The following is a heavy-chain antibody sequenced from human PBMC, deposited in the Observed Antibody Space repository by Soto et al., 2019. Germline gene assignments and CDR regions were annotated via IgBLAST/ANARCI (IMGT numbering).Heavy chain of an antibody. D-gene: IGHD2-15*01. Sequence: QVQLVESGGGVVQPGRSLRLSCAASGFTFSSYAMHWVRQAPGKGLEWVAVISYDGSNKYYADSVKGRFTISRDNSKNTLYLQMNSLRAEDTAVYYRARMDSFYCSGGSCYPTYGMDVWGQGTTVTVSS. V-gene: IGHV3-30-3*01. J-gene: IGHJ6*02. CDR3: ARMDSFYCSGGSCYPTYGMDV. CDR1: GFTFSSYA. CDR2: ISYDGSNK.